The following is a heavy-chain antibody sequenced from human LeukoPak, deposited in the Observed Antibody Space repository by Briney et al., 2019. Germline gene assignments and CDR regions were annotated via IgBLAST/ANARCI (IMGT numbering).Heavy chain of an antibody. D-gene: IGHD1-1*01. Sequence: GGSLRLSCAASGFTFSSYGMHWVRQAPGKGLEWVAVISYDGSNKYYADSVKGRFTISRDNSKNTLYLQMNSLRAEDTAVYYCAKASANYNWNDGVDIWGQGTMVTVSS. V-gene: IGHV3-30*18. CDR2: ISYDGSNK. CDR3: AKASANYNWNDGVDI. J-gene: IGHJ3*02. CDR1: GFTFSSYG.